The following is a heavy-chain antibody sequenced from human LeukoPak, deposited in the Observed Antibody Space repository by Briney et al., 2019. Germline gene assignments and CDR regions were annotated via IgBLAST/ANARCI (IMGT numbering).Heavy chain of an antibody. V-gene: IGHV3-23*01. CDR1: GFIFSRYA. CDR3: AKDGGSVDIVAQYLSYASFDI. Sequence: GGSLRLSCAASGFIFSRYAMSWVRQAPGKGLEWVSAISDSGGSTNYADSVKGRFTISRDNSKNTLYLQMNSLRAEDTAVYYCAKDGGSVDIVAQYLSYASFDIWGQGTMVTVSS. CDR2: ISDSGGST. J-gene: IGHJ3*02. D-gene: IGHD5-12*01.